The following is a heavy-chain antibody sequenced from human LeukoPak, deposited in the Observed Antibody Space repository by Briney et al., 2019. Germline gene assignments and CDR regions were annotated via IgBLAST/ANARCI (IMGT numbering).Heavy chain of an antibody. CDR3: ISGGSGSYWVFDY. V-gene: IGHV3-21*01. D-gene: IGHD3-10*01. J-gene: IGHJ4*02. CDR1: GFTFSSYS. CDR2: ISSSSSYI. Sequence: GGSLRLSCAASGFTFSSYSMNWVRQAPGKGLEWVSSISSSSSYIYYADSVKGRFTISRDNAKNSLYLQMNSLRAEDTAVYYCISGGSGSYWVFDYWGQGTLVTVSS.